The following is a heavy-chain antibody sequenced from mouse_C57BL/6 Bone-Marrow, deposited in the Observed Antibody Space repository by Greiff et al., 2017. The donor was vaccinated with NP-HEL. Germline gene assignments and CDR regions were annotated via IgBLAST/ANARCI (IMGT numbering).Heavy chain of an antibody. Sequence: QVQLKESGAELARPGASVKLSCKASGYTFTSYGISWVKQRTGQGLEWIGEIYPRSGNTYYNEKFKGKATLTADKSSSTAYMELRSLTSEDSAVYFCARWYYSNGAYWGQGTLVTVSA. CDR1: GYTFTSYG. V-gene: IGHV1-81*01. CDR2: IYPRSGNT. J-gene: IGHJ3*01. D-gene: IGHD2-5*01. CDR3: ARWYYSNGAY.